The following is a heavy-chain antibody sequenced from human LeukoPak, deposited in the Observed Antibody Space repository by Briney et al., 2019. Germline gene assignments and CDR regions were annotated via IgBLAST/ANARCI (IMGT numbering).Heavy chain of an antibody. Sequence: GGSLRLSCAASGFTFSSYSMNWVRQAPGKGLEWVSYISSSGTTIYYADSVKGRFTISRDNAKNSLYLQMNSLRDEDTAVYYCARVWGLAVAGGEIEYWGEGTLVTVSS. CDR2: ISSSGTTI. CDR3: ARVWGLAVAGGEIEY. D-gene: IGHD6-13*01. CDR1: GFTFSSYS. J-gene: IGHJ4*02. V-gene: IGHV3-48*02.